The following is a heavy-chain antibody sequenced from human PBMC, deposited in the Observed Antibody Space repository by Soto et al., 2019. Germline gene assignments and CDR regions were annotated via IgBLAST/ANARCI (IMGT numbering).Heavy chain of an antibody. CDR2: IYYSGST. Sequence: SETLSLTCTLSGVSISSGDYYWSWIRQPPGKGLEWIGYIYYSGSTNYNPSLKSRVTISVDTSKNQFSLKLSSVIAADTAVYYCARVRGRLLRFDPWGQGTLVTVSS. J-gene: IGHJ5*02. CDR1: GVSISSGDYY. V-gene: IGHV4-30-4*01. D-gene: IGHD2-15*01. CDR3: ARVRGRLLRFDP.